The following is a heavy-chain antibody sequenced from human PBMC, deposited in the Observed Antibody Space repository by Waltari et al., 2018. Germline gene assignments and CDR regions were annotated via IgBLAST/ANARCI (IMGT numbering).Heavy chain of an antibody. V-gene: IGHV3-53*01. J-gene: IGHJ6*02. Sequence: EVQLVESGGGLIQPGGSLRLSCAASGFTVSSNYMSWVRQAPGKGLEWVSVIYSGGSTYYADSVKGRFTISRDNSKNTLYLQMNSLRAEDTAVYYCARDFGVIAPYGMDVWGQGTTVTVSS. D-gene: IGHD3-16*02. CDR2: IYSGGST. CDR3: ARDFGVIAPYGMDV. CDR1: GFTVSSNY.